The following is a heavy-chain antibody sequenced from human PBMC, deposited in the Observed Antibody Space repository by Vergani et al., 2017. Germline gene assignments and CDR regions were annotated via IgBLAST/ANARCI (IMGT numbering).Heavy chain of an antibody. CDR2: ISSSSSTI. V-gene: IGHV3-48*04. J-gene: IGHJ3*02. CDR3: ATSTVTTARNAFDI. Sequence: EVQLVESGGGLVKPGGSLRLSCAASGFTFSSYSMNWVRQAPGKGLEWVSYISSSSSTIYYADSVKGRFTISRDNAKNSLYLQMNSLRAEDTAVYYCATSTVTTARNAFDIWGQGTMVTVSS. D-gene: IGHD4-17*01. CDR1: GFTFSSYS.